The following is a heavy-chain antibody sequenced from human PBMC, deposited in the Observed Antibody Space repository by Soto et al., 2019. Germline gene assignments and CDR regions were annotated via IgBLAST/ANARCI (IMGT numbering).Heavy chain of an antibody. CDR2: IIPIFGTA. CDR1: GGTFSSYA. Sequence: QVQLVQSGAEVKKPGSSVKVSCKASGGTFSSYAISWVRQAPGQGLEWMGGIIPIFGTANYAQKFQGRVTITADESTSTAYMELSSLRSEDTAVYYCARLEDCSSTSCYYYYGRDVWGQGTTVTVSS. CDR3: ARLEDCSSTSCYYYYGRDV. J-gene: IGHJ6*02. D-gene: IGHD2-2*01. V-gene: IGHV1-69*01.